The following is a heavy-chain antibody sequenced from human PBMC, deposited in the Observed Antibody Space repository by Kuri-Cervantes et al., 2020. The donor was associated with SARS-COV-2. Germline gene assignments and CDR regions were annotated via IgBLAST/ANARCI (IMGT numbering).Heavy chain of an antibody. J-gene: IGHJ4*02. CDR1: GYTFTSYG. D-gene: IGHD3-10*01. Sequence: ASVKVSCKASGYTFTSYGISWVRQAPGQGLEWMGWISAYNGNTNYAQKLQGRVTMTTDTSTSTAYMELSSLRSEDTDVYYCASFHTAMGPNYNYYGSGSQDFDYWGQGTLVTVSS. CDR3: ASFHTAMGPNYNYYGSGSQDFDY. V-gene: IGHV1-18*01. CDR2: ISAYNGNT.